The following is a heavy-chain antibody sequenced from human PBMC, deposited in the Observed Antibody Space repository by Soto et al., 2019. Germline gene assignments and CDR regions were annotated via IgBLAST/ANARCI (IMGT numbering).Heavy chain of an antibody. J-gene: IGHJ3*02. V-gene: IGHV1-18*04. CDR2: ISAYNGNT. CDR1: GHMFSNYG. Sequence: GASVKVSCKASGHMFSNYGISWVRQAPGQGLEWMGWISAYNGNTNYAQNLEDRVTMTTDTSTSTAYMELRSLRSDDTAMYYCVRDAAVYYDIIGPRNNDAFDIWGQGTMVTVSS. CDR3: VRDAAVYYDIIGPRNNDAFDI. D-gene: IGHD3-22*01.